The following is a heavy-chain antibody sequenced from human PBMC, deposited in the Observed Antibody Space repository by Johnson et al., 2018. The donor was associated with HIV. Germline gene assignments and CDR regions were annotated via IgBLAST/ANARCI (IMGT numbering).Heavy chain of an antibody. CDR1: GFTFSSYA. Sequence: QLVESGGGVVQPGRSLRLSCAASGFTFSSYAMHWVRQAPGKGLEWVAVISYDGSNKYYADSVKGRFTISRDNAKNSLYLQMNSLRAEDTALYYCARGEEAYCGGDCYSGAFDIWGQGTMVTVSS. V-gene: IGHV3-30*04. D-gene: IGHD2-21*01. CDR3: ARGEEAYCGGDCYSGAFDI. J-gene: IGHJ3*02. CDR2: ISYDGSNK.